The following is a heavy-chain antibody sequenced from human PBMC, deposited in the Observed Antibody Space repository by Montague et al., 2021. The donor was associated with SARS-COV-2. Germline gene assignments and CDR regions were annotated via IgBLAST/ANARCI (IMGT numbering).Heavy chain of an antibody. D-gene: IGHD5-24*01. CDR2: INHSGSP. V-gene: IGHV4-34*01. CDR3: ARGFRTVEMPTIFFDY. CDR1: GESVSGCY. Sequence: SETLSLTCAVYGESVSGCYCGWIRHPQGAGLERVGEINHSGSPNYNPSPKSRVTMSLDTSKNQISLKLSSVTAADTAVYFCARGFRTVEMPTIFFDYWGQGTLVTVSS. J-gene: IGHJ4*02.